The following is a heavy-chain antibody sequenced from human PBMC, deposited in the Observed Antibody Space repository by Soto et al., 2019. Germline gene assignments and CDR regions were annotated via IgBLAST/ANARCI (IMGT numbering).Heavy chain of an antibody. Sequence: GASVKVSCKASGYTFTSYGISWVRQAPGQGLERMGWISAYNGNTNYAQKLQGRVTMTTDTSTSTAYMELRSLRSDDTAVYYCAREEGIAAAGIFWFDPWGQGTQVTVSS. CDR1: GYTFTSYG. J-gene: IGHJ5*02. CDR3: AREEGIAAAGIFWFDP. CDR2: ISAYNGNT. V-gene: IGHV1-18*01. D-gene: IGHD6-13*01.